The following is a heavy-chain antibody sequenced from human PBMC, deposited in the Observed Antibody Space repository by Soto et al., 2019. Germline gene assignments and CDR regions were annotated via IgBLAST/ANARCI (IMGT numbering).Heavy chain of an antibody. Sequence: GSLRLSCAASGFTFRSYAMSWVRQAPGKGLEWVSAISGSGGSTYYADSVKGRFTISRDNSKNTLYLQMNSLRAEDTAVYYCAKGIVYYYDSSGCFAYWGQGTLVTVSS. CDR1: GFTFRSYA. J-gene: IGHJ4*02. CDR2: ISGSGGST. D-gene: IGHD3-22*01. CDR3: AKGIVYYYDSSGCFAY. V-gene: IGHV3-23*01.